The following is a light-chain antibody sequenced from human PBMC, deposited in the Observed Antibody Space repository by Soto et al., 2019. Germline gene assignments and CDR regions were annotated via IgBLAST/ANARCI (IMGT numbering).Light chain of an antibody. CDR3: QQRSNWPRT. V-gene: IGKV3-11*01. J-gene: IGKJ1*01. CDR1: QYISSY. Sequence: ELVSTPSRGTMSLSPGDRATLSFRASQYISSYLTWYQQKPGQAPRLLMYDVSNRATGIPARFSGSGSGTDFTLTISSLEPEDLAVYYCQQRSNWPRTFGQGTKVDI. CDR2: DVS.